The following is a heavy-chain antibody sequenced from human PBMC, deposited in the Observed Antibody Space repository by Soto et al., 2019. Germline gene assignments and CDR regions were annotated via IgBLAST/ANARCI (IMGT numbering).Heavy chain of an antibody. V-gene: IGHV4-30-4*01. Sequence: PSETLSLTCTVSGGSISSGDYYWSWIRQPPGKVLEWIVYIYYSGSTYYNPSLKSRVTISLDTSNNQFSLKLSSVTSSDTAVYYCASNSYAYTFYDYWGQGTLVTVSS. CDR1: GGSISSGDYY. CDR3: ASNSYAYTFYDY. CDR2: IYYSGST. D-gene: IGHD5-18*01. J-gene: IGHJ4*02.